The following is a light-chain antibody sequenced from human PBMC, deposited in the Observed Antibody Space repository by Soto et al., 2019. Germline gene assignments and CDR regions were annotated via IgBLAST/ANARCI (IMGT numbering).Light chain of an antibody. CDR3: QTWGTGTVV. Sequence: QPVLTQSPSASASLGASVKFTCTLSSGHSSNAVAWHQQQPEKGPRYLMKLNSDGSHSKGDGIPDRFSGSSSGAERYLTISSLQSEDEADYYCQTWGTGTVVFGGGTKLPVL. V-gene: IGLV4-69*01. CDR2: LNSDGSH. CDR1: SGHSSNA. J-gene: IGLJ2*01.